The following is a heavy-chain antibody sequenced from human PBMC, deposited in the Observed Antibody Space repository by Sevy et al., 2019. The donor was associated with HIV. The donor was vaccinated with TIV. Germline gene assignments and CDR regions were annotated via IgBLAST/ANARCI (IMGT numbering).Heavy chain of an antibody. Sequence: GGSLTLSYAASGFSVSSNYMSWVRQAPGKGPEWVPVFHSGGKISYADPVQGRFTISRDNSKNTLYLQMNSLRAEDTAVYYCAREDIVLGEDNYYGIDVWGQGTTVTVSS. D-gene: IGHD2-15*01. CDR2: FHSGGKI. J-gene: IGHJ6*02. V-gene: IGHV3-53*01. CDR3: AREDIVLGEDNYYGIDV. CDR1: GFSVSSNY.